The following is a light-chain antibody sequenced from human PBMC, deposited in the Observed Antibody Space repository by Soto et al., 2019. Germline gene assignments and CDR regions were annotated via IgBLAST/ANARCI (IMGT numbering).Light chain of an antibody. CDR2: WAS. J-gene: IGKJ3*01. V-gene: IGKV4-1*01. CDR1: QSVLYSSNDRNY. Sequence: DIVMTQSPDSLAVSLGERATINCKSSQSVLYSSNDRNYLAWYQQKPGQSPKLLIYWASTRESGVPDRFSGSGSATDLTLTISSLQAEDVAVYYCQQYYATPFSFGPGTKVDIK. CDR3: QQYYATPFS.